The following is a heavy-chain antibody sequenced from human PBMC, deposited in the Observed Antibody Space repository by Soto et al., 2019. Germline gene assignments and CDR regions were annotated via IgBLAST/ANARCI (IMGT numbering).Heavy chain of an antibody. CDR1: GFTFRNYW. CDR2: INQGGSVR. D-gene: IGHD3-22*01. V-gene: IGHV3-7*01. J-gene: IGHJ4*02. Sequence: VQVVESGGGLVQPGGSLRLSCVASGFTFRNYWMTWVRQAPGKGLEWVANINQGGSVRYYVESVKGRFTISRDDANNSVFLQMISLKTEDTAVYYCARVNYNDWDFDYWGRGTLVTVSS. CDR3: ARVNYNDWDFDY.